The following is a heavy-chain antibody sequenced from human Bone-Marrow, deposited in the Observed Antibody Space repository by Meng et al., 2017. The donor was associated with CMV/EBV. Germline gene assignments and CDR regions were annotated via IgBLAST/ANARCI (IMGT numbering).Heavy chain of an antibody. CDR1: GFTFSSYW. CDR3: VTDQDRLGGI. Sequence: GGSLRLSCAGSGFTFSSYWMSWVRQAPGKGLEWVANLKQDGSEKYYVDSVKGRFTISRDNAKNSLYLQMNSLRAEDTAVYYCVTDQDRLGGIWGQGTMVTVSS. J-gene: IGHJ3*02. D-gene: IGHD5-12*01. V-gene: IGHV3-7*01. CDR2: LKQDGSEK.